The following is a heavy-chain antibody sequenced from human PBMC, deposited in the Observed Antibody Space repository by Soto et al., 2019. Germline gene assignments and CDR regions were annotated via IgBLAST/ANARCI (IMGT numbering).Heavy chain of an antibody. J-gene: IGHJ6*02. V-gene: IGHV5-51*01. CDR3: AKTGAARRFYAMDV. Sequence: GESLKISCKGSGYSFSTYWIGWVRQMPGKGLEWMGVIYPGDSDTRYSPSFQGQVTISADSSISTAYLQWSSLKASDTAMYYCAKTGAARRFYAMDVWGQGTTVTVSS. CDR1: GYSFSTYW. D-gene: IGHD6-25*01. CDR2: IYPGDSDT.